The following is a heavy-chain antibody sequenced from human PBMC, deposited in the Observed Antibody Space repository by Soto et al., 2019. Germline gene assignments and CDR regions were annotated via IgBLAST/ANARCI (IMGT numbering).Heavy chain of an antibody. V-gene: IGHV1-69*08. Sequence: QVQLVQSGAEVKKPGSSVKVSCKASGGTFSSYTISWVRQAPGQGLEWMGRIIPILGIANYAQKFQGRVTITADNSTSTAYMELSSLRSEDTAVYYCARDREDIVVVPAAYYYYYGMDVWGQGTTVTVSS. D-gene: IGHD2-2*01. CDR3: ARDREDIVVVPAAYYYYYGMDV. CDR2: IIPILGIA. CDR1: GGTFSSYT. J-gene: IGHJ6*02.